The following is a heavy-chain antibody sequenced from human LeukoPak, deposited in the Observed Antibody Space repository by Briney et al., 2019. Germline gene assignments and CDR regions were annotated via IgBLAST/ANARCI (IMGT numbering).Heavy chain of an antibody. V-gene: IGHV3-21*01. D-gene: IGHD2-2*01. CDR1: GFTFSSYS. CDR2: ISSSSSYI. J-gene: IGHJ6*03. Sequence: KSGGSLRLSCAASGFTFSSYSMNWVRQAPGKGLEWVSSISSSSSYIYYADSVKGRFTISRDNAKNSLYLQMNSLRAEDTAVYYCARQGVVVPAAHYYYYYMDVWGKGTTVTVSS. CDR3: ARQGVVVPAAHYYYYYMDV.